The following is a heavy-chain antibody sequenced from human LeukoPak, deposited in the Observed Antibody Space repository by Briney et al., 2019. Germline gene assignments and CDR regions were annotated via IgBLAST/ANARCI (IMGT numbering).Heavy chain of an antibody. CDR1: GFTFSSYA. Sequence: GGSLRLSCAASGFTFSSYAMSGVRQAPGKGLEWVSAISGSGGSTYYADSVKGRFTISRDNSKNTLYLQMNSLRAEDTAVYYCAKDPGYYYDSSGYPFDYWGQGTLVTVSS. CDR3: AKDPGYYYDSSGYPFDY. V-gene: IGHV3-23*01. CDR2: ISGSGGST. J-gene: IGHJ4*02. D-gene: IGHD3-22*01.